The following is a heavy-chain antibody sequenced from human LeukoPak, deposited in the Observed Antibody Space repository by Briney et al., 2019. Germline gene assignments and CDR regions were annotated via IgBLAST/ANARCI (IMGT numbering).Heavy chain of an antibody. J-gene: IGHJ4*02. CDR3: AEDQQLQPFHY. V-gene: IGHV3-30*02. Sequence: GGSLRLSCTASGFIFSTYGMHWVRQAPGKGLEWVAFIQFDGTDEHYADSVKGRFTISRDNSKNTLFLQMNSLRVEDTSVYYCAEDQQLQPFHYWGQGTLVTVSS. CDR2: IQFDGTDE. CDR1: GFIFSTYG. D-gene: IGHD4-11*01.